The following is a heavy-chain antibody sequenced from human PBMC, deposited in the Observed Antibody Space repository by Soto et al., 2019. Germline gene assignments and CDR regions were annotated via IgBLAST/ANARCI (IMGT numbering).Heavy chain of an antibody. CDR3: ARGISPLVGATKYYFDY. CDR1: GGTFSSYA. V-gene: IGHV1-69*13. J-gene: IGHJ4*02. Sequence: GASVKVSCKASGGTFSSYAISWVRQAPGQGLEWMGGIIPIFGTANYAQRFQGRVTITADESTSTAYMELSSLRSEDTAVYYCARGISPLVGATKYYFDYWGQGTLVTVSS. D-gene: IGHD1-26*01. CDR2: IIPIFGTA.